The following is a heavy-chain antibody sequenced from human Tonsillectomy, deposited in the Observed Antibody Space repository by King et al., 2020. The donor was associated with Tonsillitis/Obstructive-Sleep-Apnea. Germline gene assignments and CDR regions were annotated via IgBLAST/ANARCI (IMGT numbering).Heavy chain of an antibody. CDR1: GFTFSNAW. CDR3: TTRTRGAYYDILTGYYTDDY. J-gene: IGHJ4*02. D-gene: IGHD3-9*01. CDR2: IKSKTDGGTT. V-gene: IGHV3-15*07. Sequence: VQLVESGGGLVKPGGSLRLSCAASGFTFSNAWMNWVRQAPGKGLEWVGRIKSKTDGGTTDYAAPVKGRFTISRDDSKNTLYLQMNSLKTADTAVYYCTTRTRGAYYDILTGYYTDDYWGQGTLVTVSS.